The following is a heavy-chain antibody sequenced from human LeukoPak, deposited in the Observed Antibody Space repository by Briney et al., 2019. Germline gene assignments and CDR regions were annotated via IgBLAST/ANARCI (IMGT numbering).Heavy chain of an antibody. V-gene: IGHV4-4*07. CDR2: IYTGGST. CDR3: ARERLDGDYREENDAFDI. Sequence: SETLSLTCTVSGGSINSYFWTWIRQPAGKGLEWIGRIYTGGSTNYNPSLKSRVTMSVDTSKNQFSLKLSSVTAADTAVYYCARERLDGDYREENDAFDIWGQGTMVTVSS. J-gene: IGHJ3*02. D-gene: IGHD4-17*01. CDR1: GGSINSYF.